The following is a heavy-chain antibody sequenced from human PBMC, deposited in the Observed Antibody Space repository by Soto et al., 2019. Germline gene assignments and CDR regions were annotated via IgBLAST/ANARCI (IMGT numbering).Heavy chain of an antibody. CDR2: ISWSSGII. D-gene: IGHD3-3*01. Sequence: GGSLRLSCAASRFTFDDYAMHWVRQAPGKGLEWVSGISWSSGIIGYADSVKGRFTISRDNAKNSLYLEMNSLRAEDTALYYCAKDLELRFPVYGMDVWGPGTTLTVSS. CDR3: AKDLELRFPVYGMDV. J-gene: IGHJ6*02. CDR1: RFTFDDYA. V-gene: IGHV3-9*01.